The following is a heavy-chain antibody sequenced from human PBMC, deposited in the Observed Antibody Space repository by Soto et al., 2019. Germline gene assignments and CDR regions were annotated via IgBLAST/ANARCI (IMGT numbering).Heavy chain of an antibody. J-gene: IGHJ4*02. D-gene: IGHD3-9*01. CDR1: GYTLTELS. CDR2: FDPEDGET. V-gene: IGHV1-24*01. Sequence: EASVKVSCKVSGYTLTELSMHWVRQAPGKGLEWMGGFDPEDGETIYAQKFQGRVTMTEDTSTDTAYMELSSLRSEDTAVYYCATPKLRYFDWFNYWGQGTLVTVSS. CDR3: ATPKLRYFDWFNY.